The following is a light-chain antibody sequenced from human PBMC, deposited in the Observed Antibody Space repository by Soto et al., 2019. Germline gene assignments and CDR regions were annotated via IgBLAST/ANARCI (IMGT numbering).Light chain of an antibody. Sequence: QSALTQPASVSGSPGQSITISCTGTSSDVGSYNLVSWYQQHPGKAPKLMIYEGSKRPSGVSNRFSGSKSGNTASLTISGLQAEDEADYYCCSYAGSSTLVFGGGTTPTVL. V-gene: IGLV2-23*01. CDR3: CSYAGSSTLV. CDR1: SSDVGSYNL. J-gene: IGLJ2*01. CDR2: EGS.